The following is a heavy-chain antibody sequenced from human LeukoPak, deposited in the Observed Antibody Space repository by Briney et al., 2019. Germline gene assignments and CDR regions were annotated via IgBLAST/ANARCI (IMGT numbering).Heavy chain of an antibody. CDR2: IWYDGSNK. CDR1: GFTFSNYG. D-gene: IGHD1-20*01. J-gene: IGHJ4*02. V-gene: IGHV3-33*06. Sequence: PGGSLRLSCAASGFTFSNYGMHWVRQAPGKGLEWVALIWYDGSNKYYADSVKGRFTISRDNSKNTLYLQINSLRAEDTAVYYCAKDHGYNWNYFSYWGQGTLVTVSS. CDR3: AKDHGYNWNYFSY.